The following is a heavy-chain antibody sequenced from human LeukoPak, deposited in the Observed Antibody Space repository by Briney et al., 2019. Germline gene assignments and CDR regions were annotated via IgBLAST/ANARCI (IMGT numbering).Heavy chain of an antibody. CDR2: IYYSGST. J-gene: IGHJ3*02. Sequence: PSETLSLTCTVSRGSISNYYWSWIRQPPGKGLEWIGYIYYSGSTNYNPSLESRVTISVDTSKNQFSLKLSSVTAADTAVYYCARGGGYGDSQKRFGAFDIWGEGTMVSVCS. CDR3: ARGGGYGDSQKRFGAFDI. V-gene: IGHV4-59*08. D-gene: IGHD4-17*01. CDR1: RGSISNYY.